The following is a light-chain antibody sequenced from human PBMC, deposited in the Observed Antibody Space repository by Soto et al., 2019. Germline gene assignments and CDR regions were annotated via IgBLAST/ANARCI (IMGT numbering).Light chain of an antibody. J-gene: IGKJ1*01. CDR3: QEYDNWPPEGT. Sequence: TVLTQSPATLSVSPGERASLSCRASQSVSINLAWYQQKPDQAPRLLIYGASTRATGIPGRFSGSGSGTDFTLSINTLQSEDSAVYYCQEYDNWPPEGTFGQGTKVEV. V-gene: IGKV3-15*01. CDR2: GAS. CDR1: QSVSIN.